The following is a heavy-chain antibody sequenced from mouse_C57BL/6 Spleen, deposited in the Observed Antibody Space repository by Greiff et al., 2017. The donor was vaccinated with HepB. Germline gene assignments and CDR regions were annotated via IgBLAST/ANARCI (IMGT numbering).Heavy chain of an antibody. J-gene: IGHJ2*01. Sequence: VQLKQPGAELVRPGSSVKLSCKASGYTFTSYWMDWVKQRPGQGLEWIGNIYPSDSETHYNQKFKDKATLTVDKSSSTAYMQLSSLTSEDSAVYYCARGRDGDYWGQGTTLTVSS. CDR2: IYPSDSET. CDR1: GYTFTSYW. V-gene: IGHV1-61*01. D-gene: IGHD2-3*01. CDR3: ARGRDGDY.